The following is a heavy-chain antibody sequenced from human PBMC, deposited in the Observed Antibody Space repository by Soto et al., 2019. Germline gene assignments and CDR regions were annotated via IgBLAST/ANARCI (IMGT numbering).Heavy chain of an antibody. V-gene: IGHV4-34*01. J-gene: IGHJ6*02. CDR3: AGRLNYDILTGQSRWGMDV. CDR2: INHSGST. Sequence: SETLSLTCAVYGGSFSGYYWSWIRQPPGKGLEWIGEINHSGSTNYNPSLKSRVTISVDTSKNQFSLKLSSVTAADTAVYYCAGRLNYDILTGQSRWGMDVWGQGTTVTVSS. CDR1: GGSFSGYY. D-gene: IGHD3-9*01.